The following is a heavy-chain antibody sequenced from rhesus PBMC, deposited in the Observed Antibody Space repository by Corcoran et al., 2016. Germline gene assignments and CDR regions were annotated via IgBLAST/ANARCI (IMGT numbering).Heavy chain of an antibody. Sequence: QVQLQESGPGLVKPSDTLSLTCTVSGASISCNWLRWIRPPPGKGLEWIGETNVNRRSNNSTTTIKGGVTIAKDSSKMQFCRKLSSVTAADTAVYYCARYECTGSGCQRGVFDYWGQGVLVTVSS. V-gene: IGHV4-80*01. D-gene: IGHD2-21*01. J-gene: IGHJ4*01. CDR2: TNVNRRSN. CDR3: ARYECTGSGCQRGVFDY. CDR1: GASISCNW.